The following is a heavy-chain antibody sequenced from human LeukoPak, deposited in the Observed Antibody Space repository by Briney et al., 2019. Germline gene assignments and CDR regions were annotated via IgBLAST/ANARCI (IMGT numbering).Heavy chain of an antibody. CDR3: AKGLDDYVWGSYRIMDV. CDR1: GFTFSSYG. CDR2: ISDSGSIT. Sequence: GGTLRLSCAASGFTFSSYGMSWVRQTPGKGLKWVSVISDSGSITYSADSVKGRFTISRDNSKNTLYLQMNSLRAEDTAVYYCAKGLDDYVWGSYRIMDVWGKGTTVTISS. J-gene: IGHJ6*03. D-gene: IGHD3-16*02. V-gene: IGHV3-23*01.